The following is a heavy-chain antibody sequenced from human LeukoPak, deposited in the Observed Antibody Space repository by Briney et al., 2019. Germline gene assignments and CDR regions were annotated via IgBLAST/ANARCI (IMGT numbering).Heavy chain of an antibody. CDR1: GGTFNRYA. Sequence: GASVKVSCKASGGTFNRYAISWVRQAPGQGLEWMGGIIPLFGTANYAQKFQDKVTITADESTSTAYMELRSLRSEDTAVYYCARGWDYDSGGRPTACVYWGQGTLVTVSS. CDR3: ARGWDYDSGGRPTACVY. V-gene: IGHV1-69*01. CDR2: IIPLFGTA. J-gene: IGHJ4*02. D-gene: IGHD3-22*01.